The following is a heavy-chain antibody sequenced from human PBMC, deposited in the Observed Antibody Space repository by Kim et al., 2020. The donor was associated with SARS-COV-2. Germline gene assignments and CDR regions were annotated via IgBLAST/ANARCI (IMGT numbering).Heavy chain of an antibody. CDR2: ISGSGGST. Sequence: GGSLRLSCAASGFTFSSYAMSWVRQAPGKGLEWVSAISGSGGSTYYADSVKGRFTISRDNSKNTLYLQMNSLRAEDTAVYYCATPPEVVVPAAGYYYYYMDVWGKGTTVTVSS. D-gene: IGHD2-2*01. V-gene: IGHV3-23*01. CDR1: GFTFSSYA. CDR3: ATPPEVVVPAAGYYYYYMDV. J-gene: IGHJ6*03.